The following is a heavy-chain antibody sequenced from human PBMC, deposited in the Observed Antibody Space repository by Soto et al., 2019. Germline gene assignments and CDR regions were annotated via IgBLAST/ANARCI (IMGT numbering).Heavy chain of an antibody. CDR1: GYTFTSYD. CDR2: MNPNSGNT. Sequence: ASVKVSCKASGYTFTSYDINWVRQATGQGLEWMGWMNPNSGNTGYAQKFQGRVTMTRNTSISTAYMELSSLRSEDTAVYYCARGLAVAGTWNWFHPWGQGTLVTVSS. V-gene: IGHV1-8*01. D-gene: IGHD6-19*01. CDR3: ARGLAVAGTWNWFHP. J-gene: IGHJ5*02.